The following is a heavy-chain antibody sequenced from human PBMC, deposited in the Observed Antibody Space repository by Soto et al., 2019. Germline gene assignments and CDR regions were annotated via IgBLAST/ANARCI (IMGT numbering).Heavy chain of an antibody. V-gene: IGHV4-4*02. CDR3: ARHGPRIVNIVATTPFDY. D-gene: IGHD5-12*01. Sequence: SETLSLTCAVSSGSISSSNWWSWVRQPPGKGLEWIGEIYHSGSTNYNPSLKSRVTISVDKSKNQFSLKLSSVTAADTAVYYCARHGPRIVNIVATTPFDYWGQGTLVTVSS. CDR1: SGSISSSNW. CDR2: IYHSGST. J-gene: IGHJ4*02.